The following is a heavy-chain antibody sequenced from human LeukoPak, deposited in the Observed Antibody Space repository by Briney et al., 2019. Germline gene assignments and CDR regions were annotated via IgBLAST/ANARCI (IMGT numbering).Heavy chain of an antibody. J-gene: IGHJ6*02. CDR3: VRDMDV. CDR1: GFTFNRYW. V-gene: IGHV3-7*05. CDR2: TNQDGTER. Sequence: GGSLRLSCAASGFTFNRYWMTWVRQAPGKGLEWVANTNQDGTERHYVDPAKGRSTISRDNAKNSLYLQMNTLRAEDTAVYYCVRDMDVWGQGTTVTVSS.